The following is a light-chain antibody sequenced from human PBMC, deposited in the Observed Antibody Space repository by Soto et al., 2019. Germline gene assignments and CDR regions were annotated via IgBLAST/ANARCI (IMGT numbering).Light chain of an antibody. CDR1: QSVGSN. Sequence: EIVMTQSPATLSVSPGERATLSCRASQSVGSNLAWYQQKPGQAPRLLIYGASTRATGIPARFSGSGSGTEFTLTISSLQSEDFAVYYCQQYNNWPPDTFGGGTKVDI. CDR2: GAS. J-gene: IGKJ4*01. V-gene: IGKV3-15*01. CDR3: QQYNNWPPDT.